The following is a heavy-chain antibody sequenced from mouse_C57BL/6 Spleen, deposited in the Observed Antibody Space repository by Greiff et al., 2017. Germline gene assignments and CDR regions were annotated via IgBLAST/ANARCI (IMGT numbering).Heavy chain of an antibody. J-gene: IGHJ1*03. V-gene: IGHV1-20*01. CDR2: INPYNGDT. CDR3: ARGFTTATGYFDV. Sequence: VQLQQSGPELVKPGDSVKISCKASGYSFTGYFMNWVMQSHGKSLEWIGRINPYNGDTFYNQKFKGKATLTVDKSSSTAHMELRSLTSEDSAVYYCARGFTTATGYFDVWGTGTTVTVSS. D-gene: IGHD1-2*01. CDR1: GYSFTGYF.